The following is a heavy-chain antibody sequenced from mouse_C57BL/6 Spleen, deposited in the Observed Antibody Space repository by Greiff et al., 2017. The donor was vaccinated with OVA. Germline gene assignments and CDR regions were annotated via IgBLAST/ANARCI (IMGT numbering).Heavy chain of an antibody. Sequence: EVHVVESEGGLVQPGRSMKLSCTASGFTFSDYDMPWVRQAPEKGLEWVAYISYDGSSIYYPASLKGRFIISRDNAKNILYLQMTSLRSEDTATDYCARSSKRTTIDYWGQGTTLTVSS. D-gene: IGHD2-10*02. CDR3: ARSSKRTTIDY. CDR1: GFTFSDYD. J-gene: IGHJ2*01. V-gene: IGHV5-16*01. CDR2: ISYDGSSI.